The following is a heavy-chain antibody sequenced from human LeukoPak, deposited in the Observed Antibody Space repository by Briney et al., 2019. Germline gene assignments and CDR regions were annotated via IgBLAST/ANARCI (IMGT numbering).Heavy chain of an antibody. CDR1: GYSISSGYY. CDR3: ARGEVVVVPAAIRFDP. D-gene: IGHD2-2*01. CDR2: IYHSGST. V-gene: IGHV4-38-2*01. Sequence: KPSETLSLTCAVSGYSISSGYYWGWIRPPPGKELEWIGSIYHSGSTYYNPSLKSRVTISVDTSKNQFSLKLSSVTAADTAVYYCARGEVVVVPAAIRFDPWGQGTLVTVSS. J-gene: IGHJ5*02.